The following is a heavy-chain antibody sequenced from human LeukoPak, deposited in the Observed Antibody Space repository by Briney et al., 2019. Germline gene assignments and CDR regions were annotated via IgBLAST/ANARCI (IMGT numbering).Heavy chain of an antibody. CDR1: GYSENFYG. V-gene: IGHV1-18*01. CDR3: AGGSGSYSWFDP. D-gene: IGHD3-10*01. CDR2: ISAQHGQT. Sequence: ASVKVSCKTSGYSENFYGITWVRQVAGQGLEWMGWISAQHGQTEYAPNSQDRVTMTTDTYTNTAYMELRSLRSDDTAVYYCAGGSGSYSWFDPWGQGTLVTVSS. J-gene: IGHJ5*02.